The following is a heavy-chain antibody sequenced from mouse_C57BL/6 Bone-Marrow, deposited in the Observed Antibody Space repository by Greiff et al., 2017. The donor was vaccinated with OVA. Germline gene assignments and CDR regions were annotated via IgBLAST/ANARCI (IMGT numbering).Heavy chain of an antibody. CDR1: GFSLTSYG. Sequence: QVQLQQSGPGLVQPSQSLSITCTVSGFSLTSYGVHWVRQPPGKGLEWLGVIWSGGSTDYNAAFISRLRISQDNSKSLVFFKMNSLQADDTAIYYCAKTGFITTVVATLDWYFDVWGTGTTVTVSS. V-gene: IGHV2-4*01. D-gene: IGHD1-1*01. CDR2: IWSGGST. J-gene: IGHJ1*03. CDR3: AKTGFITTVVATLDWYFDV.